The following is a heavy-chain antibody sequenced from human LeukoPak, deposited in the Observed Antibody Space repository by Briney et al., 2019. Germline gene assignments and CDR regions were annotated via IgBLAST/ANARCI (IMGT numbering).Heavy chain of an antibody. J-gene: IGHJ4*02. CDR3: TSNSDYGGAGYGY. V-gene: IGHV3-73*01. CDR1: GFSFSGSG. CDR2: VRTKTNGYAT. Sequence: GGSLKLSCAASGFSFSGSGMYWVRQAAGKGLEWVGRVRTKTNGYATTYAASVKGRFTISRDDSKNTAYLQMNSLKTEDTAVYYCTSNSDYGGAGYGYWGQGTLVTVSS. D-gene: IGHD4-23*01.